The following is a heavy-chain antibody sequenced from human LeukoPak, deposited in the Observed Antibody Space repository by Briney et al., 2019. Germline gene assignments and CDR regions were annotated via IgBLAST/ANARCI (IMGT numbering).Heavy chain of an antibody. J-gene: IGHJ5*02. CDR3: AKEGTARPEQTTFDP. CDR1: GFTFSSYA. D-gene: IGHD1/OR15-1a*01. V-gene: IGHV3-23*01. CDR2: ISGSGGST. Sequence: GGSLRLSCAASGFTFSSYAMSWVRQAPGKGLEWVSAISGSGGSTYYADSVKGRFTISRDNSKNTLYLQVNSLRAEDTAVYYCAKEGTARPEQTTFDPWGQGTLVTVSS.